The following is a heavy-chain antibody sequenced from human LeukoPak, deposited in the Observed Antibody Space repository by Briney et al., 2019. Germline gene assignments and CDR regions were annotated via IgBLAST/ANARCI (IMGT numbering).Heavy chain of an antibody. CDR1: GYTFTNYY. J-gene: IGHJ4*02. V-gene: IGHV1-46*01. D-gene: IGHD6-6*01. CDR3: ARRSGGSSAPDY. CDR2: INPSGDST. Sequence: ASVKVSCKASGYTFTNYYIHWVRQAPGQGLEWMGIINPSGDSTTYAQKFQDRVTMTRDTSTSTIYMELSSLRSEDTAVYYCARRSGGSSAPDYWGQGTPVTVSS.